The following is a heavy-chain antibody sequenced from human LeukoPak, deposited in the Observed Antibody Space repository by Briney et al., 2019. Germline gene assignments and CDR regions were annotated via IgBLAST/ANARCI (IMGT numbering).Heavy chain of an antibody. CDR1: GGSISSYY. CDR2: IYYSGST. CDR3: ARGYYDILTGYYANWSDP. D-gene: IGHD3-9*01. J-gene: IGHJ5*02. Sequence: PSETLSLTCTVSGGSISSYYWSWIRQPPGKGLEWIGYIYYSGSTNYNPSLKSRVTISVDTSKNQFSLKLSSVTAADTAVYYCARGYYDILTGYYANWSDPWGQGTLVTVSS. V-gene: IGHV4-59*01.